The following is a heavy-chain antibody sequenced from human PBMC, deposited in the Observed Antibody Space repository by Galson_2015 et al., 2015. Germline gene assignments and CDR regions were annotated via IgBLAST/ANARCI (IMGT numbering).Heavy chain of an antibody. J-gene: IGHJ6*03. Sequence: VKGRFTISRDNSQYTLYLQMNSLRGEDTAVYYCARDRDATPGYYYYYMDVWGKGTTVTVSS. D-gene: IGHD2-15*01. CDR3: ARDRDATPGYYYYYMDV. V-gene: IGHV3-30*01.